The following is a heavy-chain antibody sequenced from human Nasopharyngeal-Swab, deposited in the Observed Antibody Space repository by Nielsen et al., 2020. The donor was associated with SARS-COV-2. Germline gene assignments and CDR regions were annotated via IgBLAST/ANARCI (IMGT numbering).Heavy chain of an antibody. Sequence: SETLSLTCAVYAGSFSAYYCTWILHLPGTGLEWIVAFNHSGTTNSNPSLKSRVTLSVDTSKNQFSLKLSCMTAADTAVYYCARGRLHFLEPRLDYWGQGTLVTVSS. V-gene: IGHV4-34*01. CDR3: ARGRLHFLEPRLDY. D-gene: IGHD3-3*01. CDR2: FNHSGTT. J-gene: IGHJ4*02. CDR1: AGSFSAYY.